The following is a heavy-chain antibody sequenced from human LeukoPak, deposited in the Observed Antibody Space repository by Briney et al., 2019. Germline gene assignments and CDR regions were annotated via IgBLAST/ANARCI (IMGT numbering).Heavy chain of an antibody. CDR2: ISRSSSYI. CDR1: GFTFSSYS. D-gene: IGHD4-17*01. V-gene: IGHV3-21*01. J-gene: IGHJ4*02. CDR3: ARDYYGDYSFDY. Sequence: GGPLRLSCAASGFTFSSYSINWVRQAPGKGLEWVSSISRSSSYIYYADSVKGRFTISRDNAKNSLYLQMNSLRAEDTAVYYCARDYYGDYSFDYWGQGTLVTVSS.